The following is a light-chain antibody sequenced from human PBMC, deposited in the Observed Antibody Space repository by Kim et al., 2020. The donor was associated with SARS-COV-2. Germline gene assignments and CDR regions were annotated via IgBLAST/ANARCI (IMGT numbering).Light chain of an antibody. J-gene: IGLJ3*02. CDR2: DNN. Sequence: GKTVTISFTRSSGSIASNYVHWYQQRPGSSPTTIIYDNNQRPSGVPDRFSGSIDSSSNSASLTISGLKTEDEADYYCQSYDISNQVFGGGTKLTVL. CDR3: QSYDISNQV. V-gene: IGLV6-57*01. CDR1: SGSIASNY.